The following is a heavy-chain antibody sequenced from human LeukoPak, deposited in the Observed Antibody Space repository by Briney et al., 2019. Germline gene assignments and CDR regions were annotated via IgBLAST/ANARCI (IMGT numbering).Heavy chain of an antibody. Sequence: GGSLRLSCAASGITFSSLWMSWFRQAPGKGLEWVADIKHDGTEEHYVASAKGRFTISRDNAKLYLQMNSLRAEDTAMYYCAGGQGWHFDLWGRGTLITVSS. J-gene: IGHJ2*01. D-gene: IGHD2-15*01. CDR3: AGGQGWHFDL. CDR2: IKHDGTEE. CDR1: GITFSSLW. V-gene: IGHV3-7*01.